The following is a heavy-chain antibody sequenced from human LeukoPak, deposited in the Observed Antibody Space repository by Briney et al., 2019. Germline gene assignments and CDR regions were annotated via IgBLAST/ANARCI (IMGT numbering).Heavy chain of an antibody. V-gene: IGHV3-48*03. D-gene: IGHD4-11*01. Sequence: GGSLRLSCAPSVYTFRTYEMIWVRQAPEKGLQWVAYITSGGTNIYYADSVNGRFTISRDNTKNSLYLQMMSAKDTDIAVCDCARYSSPVGNCFDPWGQGALVTVSS. CDR1: VYTFRTYE. CDR2: ITSGGTNI. CDR3: ARYSSPVGNCFDP. J-gene: IGHJ5*02.